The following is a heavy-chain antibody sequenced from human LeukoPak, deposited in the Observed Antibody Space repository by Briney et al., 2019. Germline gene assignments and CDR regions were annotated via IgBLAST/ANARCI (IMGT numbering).Heavy chain of an antibody. Sequence: GGSLRLSCAASGFTFSSYAMHWVRQAPGKGLEWVAVISYDGSNKYYADSVEGRFSISRDISRNTVYLQLNSLRGEDTAVYYCAREEVDSSSWALLYNWFDPWGQGTLVTVSS. J-gene: IGHJ5*02. CDR2: ISYDGSNK. V-gene: IGHV3-30-3*01. D-gene: IGHD6-13*01. CDR3: AREEVDSSSWALLYNWFDP. CDR1: GFTFSSYA.